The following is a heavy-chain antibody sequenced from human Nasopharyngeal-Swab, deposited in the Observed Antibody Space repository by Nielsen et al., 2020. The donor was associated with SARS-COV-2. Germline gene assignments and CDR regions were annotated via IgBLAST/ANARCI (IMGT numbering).Heavy chain of an antibody. CDR2: IYYSGST. CDR3: ARRFDP. J-gene: IGHJ5*02. Sequence: SETLSLTCTVSGCSIITSNYYWGWIRQPPGKGLEWIASIYYSGSTNYNPSLKSRVTISVDTSKNQFSLKLSSVTAADTAVYYCARRFDPWGQGTLVTVSS. V-gene: IGHV4-39*07. CDR1: GCSIITSNYY.